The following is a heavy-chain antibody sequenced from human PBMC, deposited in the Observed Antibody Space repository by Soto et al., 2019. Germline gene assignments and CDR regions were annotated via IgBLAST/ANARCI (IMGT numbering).Heavy chain of an antibody. CDR2: IIPIFGTA. D-gene: IGHD3-10*01. CDR3: ASPPPPISGSYSPYYYGMDV. Sequence: ASVKVSCKASGGTFSSYAISWVRQAPGQGLEWMGGIIPIFGTANYAQKFQGRVTITADESTSTAYMELSSLRSEDTAVYYCASPPPPISGSYSPYYYGMDVWGQGTTVTVSS. CDR1: GGTFSSYA. V-gene: IGHV1-69*13. J-gene: IGHJ6*02.